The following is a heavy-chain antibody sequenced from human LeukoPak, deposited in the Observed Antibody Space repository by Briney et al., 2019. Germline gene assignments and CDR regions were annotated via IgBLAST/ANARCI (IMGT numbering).Heavy chain of an antibody. CDR3: ARVPSDGLNWFDP. V-gene: IGHV4-30-2*01. J-gene: IGHJ5*02. CDR2: IYHNGST. CDR1: GAPISSGGYS. Sequence: SETLSLTCAVSGAPISSGGYSWSWIRQPPGKGLECIGYIYHNGSTYYNPSLKSRVTISVDRSKNQFSLKLNSVTAADTAVYYCARVPSDGLNWFDPWGQGTLVTVSS. D-gene: IGHD5-24*01.